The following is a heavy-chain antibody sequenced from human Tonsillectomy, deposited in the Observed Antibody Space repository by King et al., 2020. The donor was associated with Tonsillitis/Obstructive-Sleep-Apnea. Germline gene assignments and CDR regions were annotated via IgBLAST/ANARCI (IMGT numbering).Heavy chain of an antibody. CDR3: ARGDLLTGYYASTDFDY. Sequence: VQLPQWGAGLLKPSKTLSLTCAVYGGSFSAYYWSWIRQPPGKGLEWIGEINHSGSTKYNPSLKSRVIISLDTSKNHFSLKLRSVTAADTAVYYCARGDLLTGYYASTDFDYWGQGTLVTVSA. D-gene: IGHD3-9*01. J-gene: IGHJ4*02. V-gene: IGHV4-34*01. CDR1: GGSFSAYY. CDR2: INHSGST.